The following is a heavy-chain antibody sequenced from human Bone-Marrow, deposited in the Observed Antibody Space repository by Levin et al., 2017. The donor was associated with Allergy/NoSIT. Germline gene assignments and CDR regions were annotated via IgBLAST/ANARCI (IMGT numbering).Heavy chain of an antibody. Sequence: SVKVSCKSSGGTFTTYLFGWVRQAPGQGLEWMGGIIPMFGTPNYAQKFKGRVIITADESTNTVYMELNSLGFDDSAVYYCARGFVVADTGNWFDPWGGGTLVIVSS. CDR3: ARGFVVADTGNWFDP. D-gene: IGHD6-19*01. V-gene: IGHV1-69*13. J-gene: IGHJ5*02. CDR1: GGTFTTYL. CDR2: IIPMFGTP.